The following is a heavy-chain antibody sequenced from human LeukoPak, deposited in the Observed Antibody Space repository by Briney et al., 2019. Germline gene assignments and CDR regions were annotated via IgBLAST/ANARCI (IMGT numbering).Heavy chain of an antibody. CDR2: INPSGGST. V-gene: IGHV1-46*01. Sequence: ASVTVSCKASGYTFTSYYMHWVRQAPGQGLEWMGIINPSGGSTSYAQKFQGRVTMTRDMSTSTVYMGLSSLRSEDTAVYYCAREPYCSGGSCYSSGAFDIWGQGTMVTVSS. D-gene: IGHD2-15*01. J-gene: IGHJ3*02. CDR3: AREPYCSGGSCYSSGAFDI. CDR1: GYTFTSYY.